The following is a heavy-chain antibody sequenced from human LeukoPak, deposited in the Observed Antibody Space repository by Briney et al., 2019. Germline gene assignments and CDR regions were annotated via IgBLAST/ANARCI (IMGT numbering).Heavy chain of an antibody. CDR2: ISSSSCKI. J-gene: IGHJ6*04. D-gene: IGHD6-13*01. CDR3: VRDPSYGSSWYYDMDV. CDR1: GFTFVRYA. Sequence: GGSLRLSCAASGFTFVRYAMNWVRQAPGKGLEWVSYISSSSCKIDYADSVKGRFTISRDNAKNSLYLQMDSLRVEDTAVYYCVRDPSYGSSWYYDMDVWGKGTTVTVSS. V-gene: IGHV3-48*04.